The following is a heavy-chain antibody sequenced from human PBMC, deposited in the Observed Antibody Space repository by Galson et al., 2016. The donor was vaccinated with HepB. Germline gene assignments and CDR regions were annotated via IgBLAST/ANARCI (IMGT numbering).Heavy chain of an antibody. CDR3: ARRGYGSGSFRDWFDP. Sequence: QSGAQEKKPGESLQISCNGSGDNFSNYWIAGVRQMPGKGLEFMGNIYPRDSDISTTSSFQGQVTIAADKSISTAYLQWSSLKASDTAMYYCARRGYGSGSFRDWFDPWGQGTLVTVSS. CDR1: GDNFSNYW. D-gene: IGHD6-19*01. J-gene: IGHJ5*02. V-gene: IGHV5-51*01. CDR2: IYPRDSDI.